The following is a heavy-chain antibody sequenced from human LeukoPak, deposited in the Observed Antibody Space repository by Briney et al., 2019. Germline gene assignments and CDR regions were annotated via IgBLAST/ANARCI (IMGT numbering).Heavy chain of an antibody. Sequence: GGSLRLSCAASGFTSGIYAVSWVRQAPGKGLEWVSAFSGGGDSYYADSVKGRFTISRDNSKKILYLQMNSLRAEDTAVYYCAKDLRPDGINDFDHWGQGTLVTVSS. D-gene: IGHD1-1*01. CDR1: GFTSGIYA. J-gene: IGHJ4*02. V-gene: IGHV3-23*01. CDR2: FSGGGDS. CDR3: AKDLRPDGINDFDH.